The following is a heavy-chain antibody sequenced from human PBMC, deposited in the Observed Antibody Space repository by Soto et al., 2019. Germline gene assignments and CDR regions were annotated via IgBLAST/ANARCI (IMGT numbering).Heavy chain of an antibody. J-gene: IGHJ4*02. CDR1: GGSISNYY. Sequence: ETLSLTCTVSGGSISNYYWSWIRQPPGKGLEWIGFIYYSGSTSYNPSLKSRVTRSVDTSKNQFSLNLSSVSAADTAVYYCARYSGTYYVYWGQGTLVTVSS. V-gene: IGHV4-59*01. CDR3: ARYSGTYYVY. D-gene: IGHD1-26*01. CDR2: IYYSGST.